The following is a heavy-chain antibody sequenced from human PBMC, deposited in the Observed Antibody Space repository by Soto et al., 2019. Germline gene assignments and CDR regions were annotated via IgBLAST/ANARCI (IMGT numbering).Heavy chain of an antibody. J-gene: IGHJ4*02. CDR1: GFTFSGYG. CDR3: ARDGVGATTYFGYFDY. D-gene: IGHD1-26*01. V-gene: IGHV3-33*01. Sequence: QVQLVESGGGVVQPGRSLRLSCAASGFTFSGYGMHWVRQAPGKGLEWVAIIRHDGSNIYYADSVKGRFTISRDNSKDTLFLQMNSLRAEDTAVYYCARDGVGATTYFGYFDYWGQGTLVTVSS. CDR2: IRHDGSNI.